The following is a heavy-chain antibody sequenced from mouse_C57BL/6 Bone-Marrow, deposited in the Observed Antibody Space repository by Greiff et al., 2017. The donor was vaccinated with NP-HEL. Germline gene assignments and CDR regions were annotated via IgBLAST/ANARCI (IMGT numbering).Heavy chain of an antibody. Sequence: QVQLKESGAELVKPGASVKISCKASGYAFSSYWMNWVKQRPGKGLEWIGQIYPGDGDTNYNGKFKGKATLTADKSSSTAYMQLSSLTSEDSAVYFCARYYGSSYYFDCWGQGTTLTVSS. J-gene: IGHJ2*01. V-gene: IGHV1-80*01. CDR2: IYPGDGDT. CDR3: ARYYGSSYYFDC. CDR1: GYAFSSYW. D-gene: IGHD1-1*01.